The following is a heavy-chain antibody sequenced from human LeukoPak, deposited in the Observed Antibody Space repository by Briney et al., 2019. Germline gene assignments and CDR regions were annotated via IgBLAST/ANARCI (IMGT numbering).Heavy chain of an antibody. V-gene: IGHV4-4*07. J-gene: IGHJ4*02. CDR1: GGSISSYY. D-gene: IGHD3-3*01. CDR2: IYTSGST. Sequence: SETLSLTCTVSGGSISSYYWSWIRQPAGKGLEWIGRIYTSGSTNYNTSLKSRVTMSVDTSKNQFSLKLSSVTAADTAVYYCAREAIFGVVISQFDYWGQGTLVTVSS. CDR3: AREAIFGVVISQFDY.